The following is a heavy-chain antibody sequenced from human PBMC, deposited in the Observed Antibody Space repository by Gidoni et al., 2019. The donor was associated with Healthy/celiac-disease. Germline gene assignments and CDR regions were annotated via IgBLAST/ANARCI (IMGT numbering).Heavy chain of an antibody. CDR3: ARDLGYSSHHYGMDV. J-gene: IGHJ6*02. CDR2: IWYYGSNK. D-gene: IGHD6-13*01. V-gene: IGHV3-33*01. Sequence: QVQLVESGGGVVQPGRSLRLSCAASGFTFRSYGIHWVRQAPCKGLVWVAVIWYYGSNKYYADSVKGRFTISIDNSKNTLYLQMNSLRAEDTAVYYCARDLGYSSHHYGMDVWGQGTTVTVSS. CDR1: GFTFRSYG.